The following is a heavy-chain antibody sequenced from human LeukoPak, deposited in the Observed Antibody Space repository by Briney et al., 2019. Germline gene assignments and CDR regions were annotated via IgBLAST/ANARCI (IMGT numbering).Heavy chain of an antibody. J-gene: IGHJ4*02. CDR2: IKQDGSEK. D-gene: IGHD6-13*01. CDR3: ARVGFSSSHFDY. V-gene: IGHV3-7*05. Sequence: GGSLRLSCAASGFTFSGYWMSWIRQAPGKGLEWVANIKQDGSEKYYVDSVKGRFAISRDNAQKSLYLQMNSLRAEDTAVYYCARVGFSSSHFDYWGQGALVTVSS. CDR1: GFTFSGYW.